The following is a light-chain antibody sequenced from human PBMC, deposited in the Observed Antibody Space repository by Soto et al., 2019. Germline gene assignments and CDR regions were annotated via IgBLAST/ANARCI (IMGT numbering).Light chain of an antibody. CDR2: AAS. V-gene: IGKV1-6*01. Sequence: AIQVTQSPSSLSASVGDRVTNTCRTSQGIRSALGWYQQKPGKVPKLLIYAASTLQSGVPSRFSGSGSGRDFTLTISSLQPEDFATYYCLLDYAYFWAFGQGTKVDIK. CDR3: LLDYAYFWA. J-gene: IGKJ1*01. CDR1: QGIRSA.